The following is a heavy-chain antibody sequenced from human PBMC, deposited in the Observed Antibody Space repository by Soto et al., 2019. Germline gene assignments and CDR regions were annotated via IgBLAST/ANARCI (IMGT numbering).Heavy chain of an antibody. CDR2: INWNGGST. J-gene: IGHJ3*02. D-gene: IGHD3-10*02. CDR3: ARDQYYVDDFDI. V-gene: IGHV3-20*03. Sequence: SGINWNGGSTGYADSVKGRFTISRDNAKNSLYLQMNSLRAEDTALYYCARDQYYVDDFDIWGQGTMVTVSS.